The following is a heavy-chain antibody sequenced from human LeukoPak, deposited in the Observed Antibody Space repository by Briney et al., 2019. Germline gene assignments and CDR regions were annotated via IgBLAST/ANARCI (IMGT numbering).Heavy chain of an antibody. D-gene: IGHD3-22*01. CDR3: ARPLEGDSSGSWAFDI. CDR2: IYPGDSDT. Sequence: GESLKISCKGSGYSFTSYWIGWVRQMPGKGLEWMGIIYPGDSDTRYSPSFQGQVTISADKSISTAYLQWSSLKASDTAMYYCARPLEGDSSGSWAFDIWGQGTMVTVSS. CDR1: GYSFTSYW. V-gene: IGHV5-51*01. J-gene: IGHJ3*02.